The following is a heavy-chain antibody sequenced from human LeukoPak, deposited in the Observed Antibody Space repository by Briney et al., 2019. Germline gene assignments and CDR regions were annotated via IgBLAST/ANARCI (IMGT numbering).Heavy chain of an antibody. CDR2: ITAIDGRT. J-gene: IGHJ4*02. D-gene: IGHD6-19*01. Sequence: GGSLRLSCVASGFTFSSTTMGWVRQAPGRGLEWVSSITAIDGRTYYADSVRGRFTISRDNSKNTVYLQLNSLRAEDTAVYYCAYSSGWYKPFDYWGQGTLVTVSS. CDR1: GFTFSSTT. V-gene: IGHV3-23*01. CDR3: AYSSGWYKPFDY.